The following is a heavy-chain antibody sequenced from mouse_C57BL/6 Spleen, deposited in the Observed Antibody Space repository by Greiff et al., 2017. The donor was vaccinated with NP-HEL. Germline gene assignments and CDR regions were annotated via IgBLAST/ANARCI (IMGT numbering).Heavy chain of an antibody. V-gene: IGHV1-64*01. Sequence: QVQLQQPGAELVKPGASVKLSCKASGYTFTSYWMHWVKQRPGQGLEWIGMIHPNSGSTNYNEKFKSKATLTVDKSSSTAYMQLSSLTSEDSAVYYCAREAYYSNYGVYWGQGTTLTVSS. CDR2: IHPNSGST. CDR1: GYTFTSYW. CDR3: AREAYYSNYGVY. J-gene: IGHJ2*01. D-gene: IGHD2-5*01.